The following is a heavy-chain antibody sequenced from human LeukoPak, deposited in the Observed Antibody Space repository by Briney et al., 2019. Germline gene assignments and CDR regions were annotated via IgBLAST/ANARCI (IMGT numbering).Heavy chain of an antibody. CDR3: ARGGSDSDY. V-gene: IGHV3-7*04. Sequence: PGGSLRISCEVSGFTFSNYWMTWVRQAPGKGLELVANIKEDGSEKNYVDSVKGRFSISRDNAKNSLYLEMNSLRAEDTAVYYCARGGSDSDYWGQGTLVTVSS. D-gene: IGHD6-6*01. J-gene: IGHJ4*02. CDR2: IKEDGSEK. CDR1: GFTFSNYW.